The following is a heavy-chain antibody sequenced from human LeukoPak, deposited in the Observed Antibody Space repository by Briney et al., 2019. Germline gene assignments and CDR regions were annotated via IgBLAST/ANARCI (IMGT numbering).Heavy chain of an antibody. D-gene: IGHD5-18*01. V-gene: IGHV1-2*02. CDR1: GYTFTGYY. Sequence: ASVKVSCMASGYTFTGYYMHWVRQAPGQGREGMGWINPNSGGTNYAQKFQGRVTMTRDTSISTAYMELSRLRSDDTAVYYCARDPFEYSYGSGDYWGQGTLVTVSS. CDR3: ARDPFEYSYGSGDY. J-gene: IGHJ4*02. CDR2: INPNSGGT.